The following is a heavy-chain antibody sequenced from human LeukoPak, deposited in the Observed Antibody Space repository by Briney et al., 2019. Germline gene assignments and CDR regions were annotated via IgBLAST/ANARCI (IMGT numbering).Heavy chain of an antibody. CDR3: PRVSLPANYASSGYYPFDY. V-gene: IGHV4-59*01. CDR1: GGSISGYY. J-gene: IGHJ4*02. Sequence: SETLSLTCTVSGGSISGYYWSWIRQPPGKGLEWIGYIYYTGSTNYNPSLKSRVTMSVDTSKNQFSLSLSSVTPADTAVYYCPRVSLPANYASSGYYPFDYWGQGTLVTVSS. CDR2: IYYTGST. D-gene: IGHD3-22*01.